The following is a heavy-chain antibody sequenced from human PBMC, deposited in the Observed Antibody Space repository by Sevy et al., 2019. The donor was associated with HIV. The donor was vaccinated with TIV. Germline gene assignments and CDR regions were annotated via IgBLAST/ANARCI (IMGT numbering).Heavy chain of an antibody. J-gene: IGHJ4*02. CDR3: ARDLAYDSSGPFDY. CDR1: GFTFSSYA. Sequence: GGSLRLSCAASGFTFSSYAMHWVRQAPGKGLEWVAVISYDGSNKYYADSVKGRFPISRDNSKNTLYLQMNSLRAEDTAVDYCARDLAYDSSGPFDYWGQGTLVTVSS. CDR2: ISYDGSNK. D-gene: IGHD3-22*01. V-gene: IGHV3-30-3*01.